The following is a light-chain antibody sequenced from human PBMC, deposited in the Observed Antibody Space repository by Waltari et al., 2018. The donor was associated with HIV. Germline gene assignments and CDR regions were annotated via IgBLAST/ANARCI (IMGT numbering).Light chain of an antibody. V-gene: IGLV3-9*01. J-gene: IGLJ2*01. CDR1: NVGSKN. CDR2: RNS. Sequence: SYELTQPLSVSVALGQTARITCGGNNVGSKNVHWYQQKPGQAPVLGIYRNSNRPSGIPERFSGSNSGKTATLTISRAQAGDEADYYCQVWDSTSVIFGGGTKLTVL. CDR3: QVWDSTSVI.